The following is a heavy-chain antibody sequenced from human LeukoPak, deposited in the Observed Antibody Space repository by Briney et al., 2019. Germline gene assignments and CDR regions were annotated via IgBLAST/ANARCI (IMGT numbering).Heavy chain of an antibody. V-gene: IGHV3-53*01. CDR2: IYSGGST. CDR3: ARASYYYGSGSLDY. D-gene: IGHD3-10*01. Sequence: PGGSLRLSCAASGFTVSSNYMSWVRQAPGKGLEWVSVIYSGGSTYYADSVKGRFTISRDNSKNTLYLQMNSLRAEDTAVYYCARASYYYGSGSLDYWGQGTLVTVSS. J-gene: IGHJ4*02. CDR1: GFTVSSNY.